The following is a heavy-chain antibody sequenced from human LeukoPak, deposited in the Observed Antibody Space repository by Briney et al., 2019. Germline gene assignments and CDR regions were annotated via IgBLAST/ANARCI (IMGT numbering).Heavy chain of an antibody. Sequence: PGRSLRLSCAASGFTFSSYGMHWVRQAPGKGLEWVAVIWYDGSNKYYADSVKGRLTISRDNSKNTLYLQMNSLRAEDTAVYYCARAAYSSGWYIADYWGQRTLVTVSS. D-gene: IGHD6-19*01. CDR2: IWYDGSNK. V-gene: IGHV3-33*01. CDR3: ARAAYSSGWYIADY. CDR1: GFTFSSYG. J-gene: IGHJ4*02.